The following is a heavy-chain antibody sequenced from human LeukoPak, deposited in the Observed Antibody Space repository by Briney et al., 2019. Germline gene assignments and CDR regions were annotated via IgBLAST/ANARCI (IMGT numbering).Heavy chain of an antibody. Sequence: GGSLRLSCAASGFTFSGSVMHWVRQASGKGLEWVGRIRSKANSYATGYVASVKGRFTISRDDSRNTAYLQMNSLKIEDTAVYYCSVNYCSGGSCYMFWGQGTLVTVSS. D-gene: IGHD2-15*01. CDR1: GFTFSGSV. J-gene: IGHJ4*02. CDR3: SVNYCSGGSCYMF. V-gene: IGHV3-73*01. CDR2: IRSKANSYAT.